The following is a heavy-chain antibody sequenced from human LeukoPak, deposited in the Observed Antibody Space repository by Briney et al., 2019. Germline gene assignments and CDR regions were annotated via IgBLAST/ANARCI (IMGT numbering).Heavy chain of an antibody. CDR2: FDPEDGET. Sequence: SVYVSCKVSGYTLTELTMHSVRPTPGRGGERMGGFDPEDGETISPQKFQGRVNITEDASTDTAYMELSSVRSEHSAVYYCENGRHHRPYGIDVWARGTAVRV. J-gene: IGHJ6*04. CDR3: ENGRHHRPYGIDV. V-gene: IGHV1-24*01. CDR1: GYTLTELT. D-gene: IGHD1-14*01.